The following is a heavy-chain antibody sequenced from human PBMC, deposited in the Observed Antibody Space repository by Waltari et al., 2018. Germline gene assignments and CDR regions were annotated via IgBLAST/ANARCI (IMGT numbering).Heavy chain of an antibody. CDR1: GFTFSDSW. Sequence: EVQLLESGGGLVPPGGSLRLSCAASGFTFSDSWMGWVRQAPGKGLEWVANIKKDGSTKYYVDSVKGRFTISRDNAKDSLFLQMNSLRAEDTAVYYCARHGDFCFDFWGQGIVVTVSS. J-gene: IGHJ4*02. CDR3: ARHGDFCFDF. CDR2: IKKDGSTK. D-gene: IGHD4-17*01. V-gene: IGHV3-7*01.